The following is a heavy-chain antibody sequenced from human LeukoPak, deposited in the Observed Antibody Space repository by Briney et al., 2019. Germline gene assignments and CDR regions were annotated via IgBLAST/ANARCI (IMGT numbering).Heavy chain of an antibody. CDR2: IYYSGST. CDR3: ARRPSYGDSEAFDY. V-gene: IGHV4-39*01. D-gene: IGHD4-17*01. CDR1: GGSISSSSYY. J-gene: IGHJ4*02. Sequence: SETLSLTCTVSGGSISSSSYYWGWIRQPPGKGLEWIGSIYYSGSTYYNPSLKSRVTISVDTSKHQFSLKLSSVTAADTAVYYCARRPSYGDSEAFDYWGQGTLVTVSS.